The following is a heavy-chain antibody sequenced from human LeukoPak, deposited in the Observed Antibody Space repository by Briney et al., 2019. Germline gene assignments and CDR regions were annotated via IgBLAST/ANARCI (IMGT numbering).Heavy chain of an antibody. CDR3: ARIGYSSSSLDY. Sequence: GGSLRLSCAASRFTFSNYWISWVRQAPGEGLEWVANINQDGSVKYYVDSIKGRFTISRDNAKNSVFLQMNSLRADDTAVYYCARIGYSSSSLDYWGQGTLVTVSS. V-gene: IGHV3-7*01. CDR1: RFTFSNYW. J-gene: IGHJ4*02. CDR2: INQDGSVK. D-gene: IGHD6-6*01.